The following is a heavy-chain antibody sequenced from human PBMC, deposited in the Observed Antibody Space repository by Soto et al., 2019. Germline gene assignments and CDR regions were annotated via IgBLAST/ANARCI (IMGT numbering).Heavy chain of an antibody. Sequence: GASVKVSCKACGGTFSSYTISWVRQAPGQGLEWMGRIIPIFGIANYAQKFQGRVTITADKSTSTAYMELSSLRSEDTAVYYCARTLWSGYNHDAFDIWGQGTMVTVSS. CDR3: ARTLWSGYNHDAFDI. CDR1: GGTFSSYT. D-gene: IGHD3-3*01. V-gene: IGHV1-69*02. CDR2: IIPIFGIA. J-gene: IGHJ3*02.